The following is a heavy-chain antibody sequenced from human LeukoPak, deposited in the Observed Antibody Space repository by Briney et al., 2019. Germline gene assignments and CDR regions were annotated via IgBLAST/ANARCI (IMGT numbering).Heavy chain of an antibody. CDR2: ISGNGCSI. CDR1: GFTFRNYE. CDR3: ARYWDPRVRTFDI. V-gene: IGHV3-23*01. Sequence: PGGSLRLSCAASGFTFRNYEMNWVRQASGKGLEWVSLISGNGCSIVYADSVRGRFTISRDNSKNTFYLQMNSLRAEDTALYYCARYWDPRVRTFDIWGQGTVVTVSS. J-gene: IGHJ3*02. D-gene: IGHD2-15*01.